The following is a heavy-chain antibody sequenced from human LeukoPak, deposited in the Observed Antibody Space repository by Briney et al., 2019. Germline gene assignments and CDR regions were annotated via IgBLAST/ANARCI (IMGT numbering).Heavy chain of an antibody. Sequence: GASMKVSCKASGGTFSSYAISWVRQAPGQGLEWMGGIIPIFGTANYAQKFQGRVTITADESTSTAYMELSSLRSEDTAVYYCARDAPYCSSTSCPPDYWGQGTLVTVSS. D-gene: IGHD2-2*01. CDR2: IIPIFGTA. V-gene: IGHV1-69*13. CDR3: ARDAPYCSSTSCPPDY. CDR1: GGTFSSYA. J-gene: IGHJ4*02.